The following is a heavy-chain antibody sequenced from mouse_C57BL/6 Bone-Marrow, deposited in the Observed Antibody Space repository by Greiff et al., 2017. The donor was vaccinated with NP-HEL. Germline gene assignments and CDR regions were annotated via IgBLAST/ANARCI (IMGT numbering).Heavy chain of an antibody. CDR1: GFTFSSYG. CDR3: ARGLVY. J-gene: IGHJ2*01. Sequence: EVKVVESGGDLVKPGGSLKLSCAASGFTFSSYGMSWVRQTPDKRLEWVATISSGGSYTYYPDSVKGRFTISRDNAKNTLYLQMSSLKSEDTAMYYCARGLVYWGQGTTLTVSS. V-gene: IGHV5-6*02. CDR2: ISSGGSYT.